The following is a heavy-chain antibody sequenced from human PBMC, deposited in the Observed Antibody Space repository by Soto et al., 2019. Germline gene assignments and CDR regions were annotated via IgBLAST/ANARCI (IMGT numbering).Heavy chain of an antibody. CDR2: IKQDGSQK. CDR1: GFTFSSYW. V-gene: IGHV3-7*04. J-gene: IGHJ2*01. D-gene: IGHD6-13*01. Sequence: EVQLVESGGGLVQPGGSLRLSCAASGFTFSSYWMKWVRQAPGKGLEWVADIKQDGSQKYYVDSVKGRFTISRDNAKNSLYLQMNSLSAEDTAVYYCARGYSSTWSNWYFDLWGRGTLFTVSS. CDR3: ARGYSSTWSNWYFDL.